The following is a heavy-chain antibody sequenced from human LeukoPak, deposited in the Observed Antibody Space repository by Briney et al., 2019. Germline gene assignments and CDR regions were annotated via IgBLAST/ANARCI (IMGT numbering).Heavy chain of an antibody. V-gene: IGHV3-11*06. CDR3: AELGITMIGGV. CDR1: GFTLSDSY. CDR2: ISGSGHDI. J-gene: IGHJ6*04. Sequence: GGSLRLSCAASGFTLSDSYMTWVRQAPGKGVEWVAYISGSGHDINYSESAKGRFTISRDDAKNSLYLQMNSLRAEDTAVYYCAELGITMIGGVWGKGTTVTISS. D-gene: IGHD3-10*02.